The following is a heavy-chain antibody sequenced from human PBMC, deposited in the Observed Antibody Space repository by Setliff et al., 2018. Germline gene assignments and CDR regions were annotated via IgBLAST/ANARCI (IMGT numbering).Heavy chain of an antibody. CDR2: IIPIFGTA. D-gene: IGHD3-10*01. Sequence: SVKVSCKASGGTFSSYAISWVRQAPGQGLEWMGGIIPIFGTANYAQKFQGRVTITTDESTSTAYMELSSLRSEDTAVYYCARPLRYGDYYYYYGTDVWGQGTTVTVSS. CDR3: ARPLRYGDYYYYYGTDV. J-gene: IGHJ6*02. V-gene: IGHV1-69*05. CDR1: GGTFSSYA.